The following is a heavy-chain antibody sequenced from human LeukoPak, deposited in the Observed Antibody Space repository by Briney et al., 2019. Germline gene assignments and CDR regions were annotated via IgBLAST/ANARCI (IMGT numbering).Heavy chain of an antibody. Sequence: PSETLSLTCTVSGYSISSGYYWGWIRQPPGKGLEWIGSIYHSGSTYYNPSLKSRVTISVDTSKYQFSLKLSSVAAADTAVYYCARGQLGTETTGVDYWGQGTLVTVSS. CDR1: GYSISSGYY. CDR3: ARGQLGTETTGVDY. V-gene: IGHV4-38-2*02. D-gene: IGHD1-1*01. CDR2: IYHSGST. J-gene: IGHJ4*02.